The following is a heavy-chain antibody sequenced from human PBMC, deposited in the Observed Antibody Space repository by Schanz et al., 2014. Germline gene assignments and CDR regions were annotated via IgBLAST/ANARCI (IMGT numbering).Heavy chain of an antibody. CDR3: ARGTPDYSSTSGSGLDANDV. CDR2: ISAYNGHT. V-gene: IGHV1-18*01. D-gene: IGHD2-2*01. CDR1: GYTFTSYG. J-gene: IGHJ3*01. Sequence: QVQLVQSGAEVKKPGASVKVSCKASGYTFTSYGITWVRQAPGQGLEWMGWISAYNGHTTYAQKFQGRVTMTTDTSTGTAYMERRNVTDDVAAMYYSARGTPDYSSTSGSGLDANDVWGQGTLVTVSS.